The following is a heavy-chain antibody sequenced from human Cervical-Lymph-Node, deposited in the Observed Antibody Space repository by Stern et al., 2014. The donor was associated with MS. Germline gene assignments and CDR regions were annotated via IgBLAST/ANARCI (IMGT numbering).Heavy chain of an antibody. CDR3: GRDTCRGGGCYFRY. V-gene: IGHV3-30-3*01. CDR1: GFIFSNYA. D-gene: IGHD2-15*01. Sequence: VQLVESGGGVVQPGRSLRLSCAASGFIFSNYAMHWVRQAPGKGLDWVAFVSNEGSKQSYADSVKGRFTISRDNANNTLYLQMNSLRPEDTAVYYCGRDTCRGGGCYFRYWGQGILITVSS. CDR2: VSNEGSKQ. J-gene: IGHJ4*02.